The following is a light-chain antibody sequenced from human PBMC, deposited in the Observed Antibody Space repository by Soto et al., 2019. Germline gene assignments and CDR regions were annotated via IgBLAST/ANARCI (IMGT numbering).Light chain of an antibody. V-gene: IGKV2-28*01. CDR3: MQALQTPFT. Sequence: DIVMTQSPLSLPVTPGEPASISCRSSQSLLHSNGYNYLDWYLQKPGQSPQLLIYLGSNRASGVPDRFSGSGSGTDFTLKISRVEAEDVGVYYCMQALQTPFTFGQGTRLEMK. J-gene: IGKJ5*01. CDR2: LGS. CDR1: QSLLHSNGYNY.